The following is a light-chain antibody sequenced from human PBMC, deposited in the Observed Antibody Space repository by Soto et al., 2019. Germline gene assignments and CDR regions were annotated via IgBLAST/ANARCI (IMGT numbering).Light chain of an antibody. Sequence: QSALTQPPSASGSPGQSVTISCTGTSSDVGGYNYVSWYQQHPGKAPKLMISEVSKRPSGVTDRFSGSKSGNTASLTVSGLQAEDEADYYCSSFAGNHNLVFGGGTKLTVL. CDR2: EVS. V-gene: IGLV2-8*01. CDR1: SSDVGGYNY. J-gene: IGLJ2*01. CDR3: SSFAGNHNLV.